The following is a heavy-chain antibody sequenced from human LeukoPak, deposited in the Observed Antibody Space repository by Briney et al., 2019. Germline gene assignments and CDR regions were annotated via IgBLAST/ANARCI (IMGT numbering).Heavy chain of an antibody. J-gene: IGHJ4*02. CDR3: AREPPGY. CDR2: VYTNGGA. V-gene: IGHV4-61*02. Sequence: SETLSLTCTVSGGSVTSGNYYWNWIRQPAGKGLEWIGRVYTNGGASYNPSLKSRVTISIDASKNQFSLKLSSVTAADTAVYYCAREPPGYWGQGILVTVSS. CDR1: GGSVTSGNYY.